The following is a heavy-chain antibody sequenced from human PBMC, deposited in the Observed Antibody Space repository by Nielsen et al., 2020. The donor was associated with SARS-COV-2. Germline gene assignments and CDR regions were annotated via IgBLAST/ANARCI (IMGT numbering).Heavy chain of an antibody. CDR1: GFTFTNYG. CDR2: ISASGGST. V-gene: IGHV3-23*01. Sequence: GGSLRLSCAASGFTFTNYGMTWVRQDPGKGLEWVSTISASGGSTFYTDSVKGRFTISRDSFKNTLYLQMNSLRAEDTAVYYCAKSPFYDSSGYKRYWYFDLWGRGTLVTVSS. CDR3: AKSPFYDSSGYKRYWYFDL. D-gene: IGHD3-22*01. J-gene: IGHJ2*01.